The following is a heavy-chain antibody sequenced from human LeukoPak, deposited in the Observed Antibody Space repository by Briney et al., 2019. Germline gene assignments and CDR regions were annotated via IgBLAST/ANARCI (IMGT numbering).Heavy chain of an antibody. J-gene: IGHJ4*02. V-gene: IGHV3-20*04. CDR2: INWNGGST. CDR1: GFTFDDYG. CDR3: ARASYSGYDFDY. Sequence: PGGSLRLSCAASGFTFDDYGMSWVRQAPGKGLEWVSGINWNGGSTGYADSVKGRFTISRDNAKNSLYLQTNSLRAEDTALYYCARASYSGYDFDYWGQGTLVTISS. D-gene: IGHD5-12*01.